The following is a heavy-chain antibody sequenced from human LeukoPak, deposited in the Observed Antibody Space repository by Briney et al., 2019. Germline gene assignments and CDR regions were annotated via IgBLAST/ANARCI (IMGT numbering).Heavy chain of an antibody. Sequence: ASVKVSCKASGYTFTSYYMHWVRQAPGQGLEWMGIINPSGGSTSYAQKFQGRVTMTRGTSTSTVYMELSSLRSEDTAVYYCARDRSLWFGESRGYYGMDVWGQGTTVTVSS. V-gene: IGHV1-46*01. CDR2: INPSGGST. CDR1: GYTFTSYY. D-gene: IGHD3-10*01. CDR3: ARDRSLWFGESRGYYGMDV. J-gene: IGHJ6*02.